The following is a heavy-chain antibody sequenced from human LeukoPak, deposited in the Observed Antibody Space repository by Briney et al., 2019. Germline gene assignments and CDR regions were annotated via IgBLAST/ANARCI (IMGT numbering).Heavy chain of an antibody. D-gene: IGHD6-19*01. CDR3: ARDCRHSSGCDY. J-gene: IGHJ4*02. CDR2: ISFSSSTI. CDR1: GFTFSSYS. V-gene: IGHV3-48*01. Sequence: GGSLRLSCAVSGFTFSSYSMNWVRQAPGKGLEWVSYISFSSSTIYYADSVKGRFTISRDNAKNSLYLQMNSLRAEDTAVYYCARDCRHSSGCDYWGQGTLVTVSS.